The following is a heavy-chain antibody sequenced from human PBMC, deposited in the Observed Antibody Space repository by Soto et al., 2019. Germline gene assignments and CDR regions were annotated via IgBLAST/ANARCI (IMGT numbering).Heavy chain of an antibody. CDR1: GYTFSHYG. CDR3: ARDRVGAGYYYGMDV. Sequence: ASVKVSCKASGYTFSHYGISWVRQAPGQGLEWMGWISAYNGNTNYAQKLQGRVTMTTDTSTSTAYMELRSLRSDDTAVYYCARDRVGAGYYYGMDVWGQGTTVTVSS. CDR2: ISAYNGNT. V-gene: IGHV1-18*01. J-gene: IGHJ6*02. D-gene: IGHD1-26*01.